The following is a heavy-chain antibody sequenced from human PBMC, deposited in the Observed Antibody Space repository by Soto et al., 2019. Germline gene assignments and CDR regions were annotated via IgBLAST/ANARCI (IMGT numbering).Heavy chain of an antibody. CDR2: ISNSGSTI. V-gene: IGHV3-11*01. Sequence: GGSLRLSXAASGFTFSDFYMTWIRQAPGKGLEWLSYISNSGSTIYYSDSVKGRFTISRDNAKKSLYLQMNSLRAEDTAIYYCARANYDILTGYSDYWGQGTLVTVSS. CDR3: ARANYDILTGYSDY. CDR1: GFTFSDFY. D-gene: IGHD3-9*01. J-gene: IGHJ4*02.